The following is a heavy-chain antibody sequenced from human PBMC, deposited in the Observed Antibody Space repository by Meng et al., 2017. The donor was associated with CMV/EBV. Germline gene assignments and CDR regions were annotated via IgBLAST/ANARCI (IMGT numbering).Heavy chain of an antibody. CDR1: GWSCSSCY. Sequence: LAEAVPALCEPTLALPCTSTGSGWSCSSCYWSSIWQSAGKGVAWNGRIYTSRSTNYTHSLTGRVSISVERCKNQFCLKLSSVIAADTAVQYCERDVMNCSSTSCANWFDPWGQGTLVTVSS. D-gene: IGHD2-2*01. J-gene: IGHJ5*02. CDR3: ERDVMNCSSTSCANWFDP. CDR2: IYTSRST. V-gene: IGHV4-4*07.